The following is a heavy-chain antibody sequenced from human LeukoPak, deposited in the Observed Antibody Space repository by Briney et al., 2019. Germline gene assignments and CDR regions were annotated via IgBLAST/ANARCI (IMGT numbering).Heavy chain of an antibody. CDR1: GGSFSGYY. Sequence: SETLSLTCAVYGGSFSGYYWSWIRQSPGKGLEWIGEINHSGSTNYNPSLKSRVTISVDTSKNQFSLKLSSVTAADTAVYYCASVSYYDFWSGIDYWGQGTLVTVSS. V-gene: IGHV4-34*01. CDR2: INHSGST. D-gene: IGHD3-3*01. CDR3: ASVSYYDFWSGIDY. J-gene: IGHJ4*02.